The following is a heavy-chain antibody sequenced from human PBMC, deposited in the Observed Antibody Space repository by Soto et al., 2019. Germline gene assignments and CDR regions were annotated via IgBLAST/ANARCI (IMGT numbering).Heavy chain of an antibody. CDR1: GYTFTTYG. J-gene: IGHJ4*02. Sequence: ASVKVSCKASGYTFTTYGFNWVRQAPGQGLEWMGWISPYNGDTNYAQNFQGRVTLTTDTSTSTAYMELRSLTSDDTAIYYCARTPRAQMIVLEAATRFDYWGQGTMVTVSS. V-gene: IGHV1-18*04. D-gene: IGHD2-15*01. CDR3: ARTPRAQMIVLEAATRFDY. CDR2: ISPYNGDT.